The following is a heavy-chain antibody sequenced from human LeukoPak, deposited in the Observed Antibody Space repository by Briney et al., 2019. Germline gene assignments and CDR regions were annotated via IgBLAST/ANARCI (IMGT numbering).Heavy chain of an antibody. Sequence: PGGSLRLSCAASGFTFNSCWMSWVRQAPGKGLEWTANINEDGSEKHYVDSVEGRFTISRDNAKNSLCLQMNSLRVEDTALYYCTRGDSSSKIDYWGQGILVIVSS. D-gene: IGHD6-6*01. CDR3: TRGDSSSKIDY. CDR1: GFTFNSCW. V-gene: IGHV3-7*01. CDR2: INEDGSEK. J-gene: IGHJ4*02.